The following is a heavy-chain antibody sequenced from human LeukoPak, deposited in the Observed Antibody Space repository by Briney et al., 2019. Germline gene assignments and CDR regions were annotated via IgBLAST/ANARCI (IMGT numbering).Heavy chain of an antibody. J-gene: IGHJ4*02. D-gene: IGHD3-3*01. V-gene: IGHV3-20*04. CDR2: INWNGGST. CDR1: GFTFDDYG. Sequence: GGTLRLSCAASGFTFDDYGMSWVRQAPGKGLEWVSGINWNGGSTGYADSVKGRFTISRDNAKNSLYLQMNSLRAEDTALYYCARGGITIFGVVIHYFDYWGQGTLVTVSS. CDR3: ARGGITIFGVVIHYFDY.